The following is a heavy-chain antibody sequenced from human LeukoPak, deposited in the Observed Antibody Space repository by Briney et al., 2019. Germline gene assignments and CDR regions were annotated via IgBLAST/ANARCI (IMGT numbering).Heavy chain of an antibody. CDR3: AKGGIHRGYYFYYMDV. Sequence: GGSLRLSCAVSGFTFSSYAMHWVRQAPGKGLEWVSGISWNSDKIGYADSVKGRFTISRDNAKNSLYLQMNSLRPEDTALYYCAKGGIHRGYYFYYMDVWGKGTTVTISS. V-gene: IGHV3-9*01. CDR1: GFTFSSYA. J-gene: IGHJ6*03. D-gene: IGHD2/OR15-2a*01. CDR2: ISWNSDKI.